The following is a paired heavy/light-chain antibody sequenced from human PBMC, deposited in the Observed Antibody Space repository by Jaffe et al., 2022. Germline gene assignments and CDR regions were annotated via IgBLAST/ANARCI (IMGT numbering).Heavy chain of an antibody. V-gene: IGHV3-9*01. J-gene: IGHJ3*02. D-gene: IGHD3-10*02. Sequence: EVQLVESGGGLVQPGRSLRLSCAASGFTFDDYAMHWVRQAPGKGLEWVSGISWNSNSIDYADSVKGRFTISRDNAKNSLYLQMNSLRAEDTALYFCACSGTSLTFDIWGQGTMVTVSS. CDR1: GFTFDDYA. CDR3: ACSGTSLTFDI. CDR2: ISWNSNSI.
Light chain of an antibody. CDR3: SSYTSSSTRV. CDR1: SSDVGGYNY. V-gene: IGLV2-14*03. CDR2: DVS. J-gene: IGLJ1*01. Sequence: QSALTQPASVSGSPGQSITISCTGTSSDVGGYNYVSWYQQHPGKAPKLMIYDVSNRPSGVPNRFSGSKSGNTASLTISGLQAEDEADYYCSSYTSSSTRVFGTGTKVTVL.